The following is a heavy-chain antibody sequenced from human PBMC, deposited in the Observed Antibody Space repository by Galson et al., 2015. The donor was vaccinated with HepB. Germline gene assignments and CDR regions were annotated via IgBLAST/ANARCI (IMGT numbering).Heavy chain of an antibody. V-gene: IGHV3-7*01. D-gene: IGHD5-12*01. CDR3: ARDCLYIVYGMDV. Sequence: SLRLSCAASGFTFSSYWMSWVRQAPGKGLEWVANIKQDGSEKYYVDSVKGRFTISRDNSKNTLYLQMNSLRAEDTAVYYCARDCLYIVYGMDVWGQGTTVTVSS. J-gene: IGHJ6*02. CDR2: IKQDGSEK. CDR1: GFTFSSYW.